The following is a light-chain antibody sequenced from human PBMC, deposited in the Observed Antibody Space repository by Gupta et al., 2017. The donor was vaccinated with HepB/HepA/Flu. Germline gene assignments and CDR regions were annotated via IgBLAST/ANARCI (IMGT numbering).Light chain of an antibody. CDR2: GAS. CDR1: QSVSGSS. Sequence: EIVLTQSPGTLSLSPGERATFSCRASQSVSGSSLAWYQQKPGQAPRLLIYGASTRATGIPDRFSGSGSGTDFTLTISRLEPEDFAVYYCQQYGSSPMCSFGQGTKLEIK. J-gene: IGKJ2*04. V-gene: IGKV3-20*01. CDR3: QQYGSSPMCS.